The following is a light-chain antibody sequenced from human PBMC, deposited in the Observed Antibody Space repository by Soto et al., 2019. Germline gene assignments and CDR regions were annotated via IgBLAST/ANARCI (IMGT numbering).Light chain of an antibody. J-gene: IGLJ1*01. Sequence: QSALTQPASVSGSPGQSITISCTGTSSDVGGYNYVSWYQHHPGKAPKLMIYDVSNRPSGVSNRFSGSKSGKTASLTISGLQPEDEADYYCCSYTTSNTRQIVFGTGTKVTVL. CDR1: SSDVGGYNY. CDR2: DVS. CDR3: CSYTTSNTRQIV. V-gene: IGLV2-14*03.